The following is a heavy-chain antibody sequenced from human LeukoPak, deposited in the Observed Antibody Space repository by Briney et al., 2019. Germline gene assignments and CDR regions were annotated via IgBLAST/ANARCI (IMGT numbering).Heavy chain of an antibody. CDR2: ISAYNGNT. V-gene: IGHV1-18*01. D-gene: IGHD4/OR15-4a*01. J-gene: IGHJ4*02. CDR1: GYTSTSYG. CDR3: ARDPQNVLEFDY. Sequence: ASVKVSCKASGYTSTSYGISWVRQAPGQGLEWMGWISAYNGNTNYAQKLQGRVTMTTDTSTSTAYMELRSLRSDDTAVYYCARDPQNVLEFDYWGQGTLVTVSS.